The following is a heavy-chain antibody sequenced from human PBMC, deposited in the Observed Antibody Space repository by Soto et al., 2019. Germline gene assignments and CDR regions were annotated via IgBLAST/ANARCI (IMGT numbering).Heavy chain of an antibody. D-gene: IGHD2-2*01. Sequence: QVQLQQWGAGLLKPSETLSLTCAVYGGSFSGYYWSWIRQPPGKGLEWIGEINHSGSTNYNPSLKSRVTISVDTSKNQFSLKLSSVTAADTAVYYCARVERDIVVVPAAMFGFDPWGQGTLVTVSS. CDR1: GGSFSGYY. J-gene: IGHJ5*02. CDR3: ARVERDIVVVPAAMFGFDP. V-gene: IGHV4-34*01. CDR2: INHSGST.